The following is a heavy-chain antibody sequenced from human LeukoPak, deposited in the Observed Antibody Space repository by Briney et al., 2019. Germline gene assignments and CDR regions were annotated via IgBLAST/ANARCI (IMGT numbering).Heavy chain of an antibody. D-gene: IGHD6-13*01. Sequence: SETLSLTCTVSGGSISSYYWSWIRQPPGKGLEWIGYIYYSGSTNYNPSLKSRVTISVDTSKNQFSLMLSSVTAADTAVYYCARVSDAAGIEYWGQGTLVTVSS. CDR2: IYYSGST. V-gene: IGHV4-59*01. CDR1: GGSISSYY. J-gene: IGHJ4*02. CDR3: ARVSDAAGIEY.